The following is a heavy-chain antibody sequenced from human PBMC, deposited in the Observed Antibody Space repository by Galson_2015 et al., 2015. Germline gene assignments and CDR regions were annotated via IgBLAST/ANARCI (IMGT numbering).Heavy chain of an antibody. CDR3: ARVQYSGTYRPFDY. CDR2: IYDNGLT. CDR1: GASVNSGNCL. Sequence: TLSLPCRVSGASVNSGNCLWSWVRPPPGQGLEWIANIYDNGLTYHTPSLKSGALISLDTPHNQFSLKLNSVTAADTAVYYCARVQYSGTYRPFDYWGQGTLVTVSS. V-gene: IGHV4-30-4*01. J-gene: IGHJ4*02. D-gene: IGHD1-26*01.